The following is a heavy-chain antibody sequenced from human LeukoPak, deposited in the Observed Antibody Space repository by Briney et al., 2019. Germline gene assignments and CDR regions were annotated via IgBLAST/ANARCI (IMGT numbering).Heavy chain of an antibody. J-gene: IGHJ3*02. Sequence: GGSLRLPCAASGFTFSSYAMHWVRQAPGKGLGWVAVISYDGSNKYYADSVKGRFTISRDNSKNTLYLQMNSLRAEDTAVYYCARARGGRSSGYYYFGAFDIWGQGTMVTVSS. CDR1: GFTFSSYA. CDR2: ISYDGSNK. V-gene: IGHV3-30*04. CDR3: ARARGGRSSGYYYFGAFDI. D-gene: IGHD3-22*01.